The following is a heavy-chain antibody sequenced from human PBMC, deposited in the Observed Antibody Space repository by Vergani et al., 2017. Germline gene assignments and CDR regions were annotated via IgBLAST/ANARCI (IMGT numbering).Heavy chain of an antibody. CDR2: IYYSGTT. CDR1: GVSINDNYY. CDR3: ARDPTPVTSYSYYMDV. V-gene: IGHV4-31*03. D-gene: IGHD4-17*01. J-gene: IGHJ6*03. Sequence: QVQLQESGPGLVKPSQTLSLTCTVSGVSINDNYYWTWIRQLPGKGLEWIGNIYYSGTTYFNPSLKSRITMSLDTSKSQFSLNLSSVTAADTAIYYCARDPTPVTSYSYYMDVWGKGTTVTVSS.